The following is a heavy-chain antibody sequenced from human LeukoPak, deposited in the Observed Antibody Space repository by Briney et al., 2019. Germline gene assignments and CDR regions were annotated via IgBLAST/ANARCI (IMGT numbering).Heavy chain of an antibody. J-gene: IGHJ1*01. Sequence: PGGSLRLSCAASGLTPNTYNMNWVRRAPGKGLESVSYISSSSSYRYYADSVKGRFTISRDNAKNSVYLQMNSLRVEDTAVYYCARDRLTYTSMDLGYFQHWGQGTLVTVSS. CDR2: ISSSSSYR. V-gene: IGHV3-21*01. D-gene: IGHD5-18*01. CDR1: GLTPNTYN. CDR3: ARDRLTYTSMDLGYFQH.